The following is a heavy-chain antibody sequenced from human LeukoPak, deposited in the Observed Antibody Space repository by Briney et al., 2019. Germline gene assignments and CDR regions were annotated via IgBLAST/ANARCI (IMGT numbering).Heavy chain of an antibody. CDR1: GFTFSDHY. D-gene: IGHD1-26*01. CDR2: IRNKANSYTT. Sequence: GGSLGLSCAASGFTFSDHYMDWVRQAPGKGLEWVGRIRNKANSYTTEYAASVKGRFTISRDDSKNSLYLQMNSLKCEDTAVYYCAREWDSGSYYLGYFDYWGQGTLVTVSS. J-gene: IGHJ4*02. V-gene: IGHV3-72*01. CDR3: AREWDSGSYYLGYFDY.